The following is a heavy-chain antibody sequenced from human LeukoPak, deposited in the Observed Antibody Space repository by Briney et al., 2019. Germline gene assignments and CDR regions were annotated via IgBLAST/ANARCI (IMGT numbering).Heavy chain of an antibody. J-gene: IGHJ4*02. V-gene: IGHV4-59*01. Sequence: SETLSLTCTVSGGSISSYYWSWIRQPPGKGLEWIGYIYHSGSTNYNPSLKSRVTISVDTSKNQFSLKLSSVTAADTAVYYCARDANLYYYDSSGYYWSYFDYWGQGTLVTVSS. CDR3: ARDANLYYYDSSGYYWSYFDY. D-gene: IGHD3-22*01. CDR1: GGSISSYY. CDR2: IYHSGST.